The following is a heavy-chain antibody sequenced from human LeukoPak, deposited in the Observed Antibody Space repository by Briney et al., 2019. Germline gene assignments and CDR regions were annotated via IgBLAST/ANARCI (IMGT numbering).Heavy chain of an antibody. CDR2: ISGSGGST. D-gene: IGHD3-22*01. Sequence: PGGSLRLSCAASGFTFSSYAMSWVRQAPGKGLEWVSAISGSGGSTYYADSVKGRFTISRDNSKNTLYLQTNSLRAEDTAVYYCANKYYDSSGYYFRTYAFDIWGQGTMVTVSS. J-gene: IGHJ3*02. CDR1: GFTFSSYA. V-gene: IGHV3-23*01. CDR3: ANKYYDSSGYYFRTYAFDI.